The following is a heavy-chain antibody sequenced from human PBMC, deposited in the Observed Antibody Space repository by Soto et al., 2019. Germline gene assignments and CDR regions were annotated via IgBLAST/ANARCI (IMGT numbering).Heavy chain of an antibody. Sequence: PSETLSLTCTVSGGSISSYYWSWIRQPPGKGLERIGYIYYSGSTNYNPSLKSRVTISVDTSKNQFSLKLSSVTAADTAVYYCARGEDFDYWGQGTLVTVSS. V-gene: IGHV4-59*01. CDR3: ARGEDFDY. CDR1: GGSISSYY. J-gene: IGHJ4*02. CDR2: IYYSGST.